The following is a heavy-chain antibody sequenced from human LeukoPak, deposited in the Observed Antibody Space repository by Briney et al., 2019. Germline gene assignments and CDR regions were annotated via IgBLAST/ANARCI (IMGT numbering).Heavy chain of an antibody. V-gene: IGHV3-69-1*01. J-gene: IGHJ4*02. CDR2: ISSRSYT. Sequence: YPGGSLRLSCAASGFSFSVYSMTWVRQAPGKGLEWVSSISSRSYTDYADSVRGRFTISRDNAKNSLFLQMNSLRAEDTAVYYCASYAGFTSATLVDLLWGQGILVTVSS. CDR3: ASYAGFTSATLVDLL. CDR1: GFSFSVYS. D-gene: IGHD2/OR15-2a*01.